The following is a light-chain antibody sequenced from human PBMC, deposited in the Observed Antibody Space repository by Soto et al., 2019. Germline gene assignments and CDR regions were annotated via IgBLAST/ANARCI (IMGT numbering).Light chain of an antibody. V-gene: IGLV2-14*01. J-gene: IGLJ1*01. CDR1: SSDVGGYNY. CDR2: DVS. CDR3: SSYTSTSTRV. Sequence: QSALTQPASVSGSPGQSITISCTGTSSDVGGYNYVSWYQQHPGKAPKLMIYDVSHRPSGVSYRFSGSKSGNTASLTISGLRAEDEAAYYCSSYTSTSTRVFGTGTKLTVL.